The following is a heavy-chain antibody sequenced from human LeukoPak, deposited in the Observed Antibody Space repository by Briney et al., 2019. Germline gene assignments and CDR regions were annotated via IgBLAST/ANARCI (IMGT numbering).Heavy chain of an antibody. CDR1: GYTFTGYY. V-gene: IGHV1-2*02. D-gene: IGHD2-8*01. Sequence: ASVKVSCKASGYTFTGYYMHWARQAPGQGLEWMGWINPNSGGTNYAQKFQGRVTMTRDTSISTAYMELSRLRSDDTAVYYCATDLYCTNGVCYLFDYWGQGTLVTVSS. CDR2: INPNSGGT. J-gene: IGHJ4*02. CDR3: ATDLYCTNGVCYLFDY.